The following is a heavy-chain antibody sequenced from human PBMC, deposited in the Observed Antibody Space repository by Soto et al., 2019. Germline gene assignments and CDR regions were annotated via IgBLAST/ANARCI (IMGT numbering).Heavy chain of an antibody. V-gene: IGHV1-69*01. J-gene: IGHJ4*02. CDR1: GGTFSSYA. CDR3: ARAASRVPPTYYYED. D-gene: IGHD3-16*01. Sequence: QVQLVQSGAEVKKPGSSVKVSCKASGGTFSSYAISWVRQAPGQGLEWMGGIIPIFGTANYAQKFQGRVTITADESTSTAYRELSSLRSEDTAVEYCARAASRVPPTYYYEDWGQGTLVTVSS. CDR2: IIPIFGTA.